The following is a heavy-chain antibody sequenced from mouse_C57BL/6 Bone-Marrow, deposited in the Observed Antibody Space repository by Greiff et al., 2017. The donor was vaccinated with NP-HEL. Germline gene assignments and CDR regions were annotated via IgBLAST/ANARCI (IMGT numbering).Heavy chain of an antibody. V-gene: IGHV1-81*01. J-gene: IGHJ2*01. Sequence: VQLQQSGAELARPGASVKLSCKASGYTFTSYGISWVKQRTGQGLEWIGEIYPRSGNTYYNEKFKGKATLTADKSSSTAYMELRSLTSEDSAVYFCARMEITTVVAHFDYWGQGTTLTVSS. CDR1: GYTFTSYG. D-gene: IGHD1-1*01. CDR2: IYPRSGNT. CDR3: ARMEITTVVAHFDY.